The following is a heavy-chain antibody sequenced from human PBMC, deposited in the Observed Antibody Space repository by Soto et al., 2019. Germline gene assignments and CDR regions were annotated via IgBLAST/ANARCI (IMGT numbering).Heavy chain of an antibody. D-gene: IGHD2-2*01. Sequence: QVQLQQWGAGLLKPSETLSLTCAVYGGSFSGYYWSWIRQPPGKGLEWIGEIKHSGSTNYNPSLKTRVTISVDTSKNQFSLKLSSVTAADTAVYYCARGVKDIVVVPAAQYYFDYWGQGTLVTVSS. CDR1: GGSFSGYY. CDR3: ARGVKDIVVVPAAQYYFDY. CDR2: IKHSGST. J-gene: IGHJ4*02. V-gene: IGHV4-34*01.